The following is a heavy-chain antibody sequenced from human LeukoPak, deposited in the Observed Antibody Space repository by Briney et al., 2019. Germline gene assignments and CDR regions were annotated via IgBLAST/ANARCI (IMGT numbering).Heavy chain of an antibody. V-gene: IGHV1-18*01. D-gene: IGHD3-3*01. CDR1: GYTFTSYG. J-gene: IGHJ5*02. CDR2: TSAYNGNT. Sequence: ASVKVSCKASGYTFTSYGISWVRQAPGQGLEWMGWTSAYNGNTNYAQKLQGRVTMTTDTSTSTAYMELRSLRSDDTAVYYCASTSVFGVNWFDPWGQGTLVTVSS. CDR3: ASTSVFGVNWFDP.